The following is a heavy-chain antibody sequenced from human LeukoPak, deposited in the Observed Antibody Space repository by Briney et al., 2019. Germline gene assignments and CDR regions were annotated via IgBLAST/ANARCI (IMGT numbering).Heavy chain of an antibody. Sequence: PGGSLRLSCAASGFTVSPYGMHWVRQAPGKGLEWVTFIRFDGSNEYYTDSVKGRFTISRDSSKNTLYLQMNSLRPEDTAVYYCAGDFDYWGQGTLVTVSS. V-gene: IGHV3-30*02. CDR1: GFTVSPYG. J-gene: IGHJ4*02. CDR2: IRFDGSNE. CDR3: AGDFDY.